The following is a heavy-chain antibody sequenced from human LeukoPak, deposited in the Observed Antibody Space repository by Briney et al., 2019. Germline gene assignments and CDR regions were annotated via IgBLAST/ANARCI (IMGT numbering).Heavy chain of an antibody. Sequence: SETLSLTCAVYGGSFSGYYWSWIRQPPGKGLEWIGEINHSGSTNYNPSLKSRVTISVDTSKNQFSLKLSSVTAADTAVYYCARGLMSVWGSYRLDAFDIWGQGTMVTVSS. J-gene: IGHJ3*02. CDR2: INHSGST. CDR1: GGSFSGYY. CDR3: ARGLMSVWGSYRLDAFDI. D-gene: IGHD3-16*02. V-gene: IGHV4-34*01.